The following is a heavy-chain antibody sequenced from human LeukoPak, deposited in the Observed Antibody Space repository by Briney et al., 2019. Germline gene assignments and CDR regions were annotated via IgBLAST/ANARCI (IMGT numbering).Heavy chain of an antibody. Sequence: GGSLRLSCAASGFTFSSYAMSWVRQAPGKGLEWVSVIYSGGSTYCADSVKGRFTISRDNSKNTLYLQMNSLRAEDTAVYYCAVWSGYLGAFDIWGQGTMVTVSS. V-gene: IGHV3-53*01. CDR2: IYSGGST. J-gene: IGHJ3*02. CDR1: GFTFSSYA. CDR3: AVWSGYLGAFDI. D-gene: IGHD3-3*01.